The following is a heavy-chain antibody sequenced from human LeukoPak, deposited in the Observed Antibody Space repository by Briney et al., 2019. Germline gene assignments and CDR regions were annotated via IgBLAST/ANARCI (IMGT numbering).Heavy chain of an antibody. CDR2: ISSSGSTI. J-gene: IGHJ4*02. D-gene: IGHD1-20*01. V-gene: IGHV3-11*01. Sequence: GGSLRLSCAASGFTFSDYYMSWIRQAPGKGLGWVSYISSSGSTIYYADSVKGRFTISRDNAKNSLYLQMNSLRAEDTAVYYCARDRASITGTPFFDYWGQGTLVTVSS. CDR1: GFTFSDYY. CDR3: ARDRASITGTPFFDY.